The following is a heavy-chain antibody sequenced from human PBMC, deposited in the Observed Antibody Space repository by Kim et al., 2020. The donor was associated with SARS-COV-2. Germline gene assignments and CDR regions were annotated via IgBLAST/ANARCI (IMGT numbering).Heavy chain of an antibody. D-gene: IGHD4-4*01. Sequence: SETLSLTCVVSGGSFRGYYWSWVRQAPGKGLECIGEISPSGTTNYNLSLKSRLIISLDPSQRQFSLKLTSVTAADTAVYYCAGSTTRYYFYLAAWGKGT. CDR1: GGSFRGYY. CDR3: AGSTTRYYFYLAA. V-gene: IGHV4-34*01. J-gene: IGHJ6*03. CDR2: ISPSGTT.